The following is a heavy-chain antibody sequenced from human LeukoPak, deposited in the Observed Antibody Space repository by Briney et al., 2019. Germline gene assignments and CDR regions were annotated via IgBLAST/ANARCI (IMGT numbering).Heavy chain of an antibody. CDR2: IKEDGSES. D-gene: IGHD3-22*01. Sequence: GGSLRLSCAASGFIFSTYWMTWVRQAPGKGLEWVANIKEDGSESHYVDSVKGRFTISRDNAKNSLYLQMNSLRAEDTAVYYCAREPYYYDSSGHDYWGQGTLVTVSS. V-gene: IGHV3-7*01. J-gene: IGHJ4*02. CDR3: AREPYYYDSSGHDY. CDR1: GFIFSTYW.